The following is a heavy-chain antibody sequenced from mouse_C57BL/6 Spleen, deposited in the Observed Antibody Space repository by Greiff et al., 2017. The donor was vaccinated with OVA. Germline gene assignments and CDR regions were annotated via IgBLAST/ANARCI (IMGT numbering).Heavy chain of an antibody. CDR3: ARIDRGSSYGFAY. CDR1: GFSLSTFGMG. Sequence: QVTLKVCGPGILQPSQTLSLTCSFSGFSLSTFGMGVGWIRQPSGKGLEWLAPIWWDDDKYFNPALKSRLTISKDTSKNQVFLKIANVDTADTATYDSARIDRGSSYGFAYWGQGTLVTVSA. D-gene: IGHD1-1*01. CDR2: IWWDDDK. J-gene: IGHJ3*01. V-gene: IGHV8-8*01.